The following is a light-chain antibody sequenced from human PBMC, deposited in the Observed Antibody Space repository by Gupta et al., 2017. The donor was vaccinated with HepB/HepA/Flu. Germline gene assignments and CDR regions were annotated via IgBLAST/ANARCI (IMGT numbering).Light chain of an antibody. J-gene: IGKJ1*01. Sequence: DIQMTQSPSSLSASVGDRVTITCRASQSISTYLNWYQHKPGKAPKLLIYSASSLQSGVPLRFSGSGSGTDFTLTISSLQPEDFATYYCQQSDTASWTFGQGTKVEIK. CDR3: QQSDTASWT. CDR2: SAS. CDR1: QSISTY. V-gene: IGKV1-39*01.